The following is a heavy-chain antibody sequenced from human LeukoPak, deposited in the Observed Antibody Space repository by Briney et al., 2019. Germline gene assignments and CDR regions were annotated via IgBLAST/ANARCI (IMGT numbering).Heavy chain of an antibody. D-gene: IGHD6-25*01. Sequence: SETLSLTCTVSGGSISSYYWSWIRQPPGKGLEWIGYIYYSGSTNYNPSLKSRVTISVDTSKNQFSLKLISMTSADTAVYYCARSYSSGFFDYWGQGTLVTVSS. CDR2: IYYSGST. CDR3: ARSYSSGFFDY. J-gene: IGHJ4*02. V-gene: IGHV4-59*01. CDR1: GGSISSYY.